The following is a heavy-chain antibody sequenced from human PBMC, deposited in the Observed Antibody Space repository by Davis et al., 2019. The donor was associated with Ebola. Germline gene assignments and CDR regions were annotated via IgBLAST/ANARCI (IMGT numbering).Heavy chain of an antibody. Sequence: GESLKISCAASGFTFSNAWMSWVRQAPGKGLEWVSGIGGSDGSTYYADSVKGRFTISRDNSKNTMYLEMNSLRVEDTAMYYCAKRDDSNDYPYYFDCWGQGTLVTVSS. D-gene: IGHD4-11*01. CDR2: IGGSDGST. J-gene: IGHJ4*02. V-gene: IGHV3-23*01. CDR3: AKRDDSNDYPYYFDC. CDR1: GFTFSNAW.